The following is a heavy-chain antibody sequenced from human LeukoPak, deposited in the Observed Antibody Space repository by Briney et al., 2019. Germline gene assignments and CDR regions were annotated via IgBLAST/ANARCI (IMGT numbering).Heavy chain of an antibody. CDR2: IWYDGSNK. D-gene: IGHD6-19*01. J-gene: IGHJ5*02. V-gene: IGHV3-33*01. CDR3: AREGEAVAGPNWFDP. CDR1: GFTFSSYG. Sequence: GGSLRLSCAASGFTFSSYGMHWVRQAPGKGLEWVAVIWYDGSNKYYADSVKGRFTISRDNSKNTLYLQMNSLRAEDTAVYYCAREGEAVAGPNWFDPWGQGTLVTVSS.